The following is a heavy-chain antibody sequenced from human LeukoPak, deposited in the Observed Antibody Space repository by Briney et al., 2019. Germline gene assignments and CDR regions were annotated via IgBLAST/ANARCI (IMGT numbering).Heavy chain of an antibody. CDR3: ARGKGSIAAAGTILSPFDY. CDR2: INWNGGST. Sequence: GGSLRLSCAASGFTFSSYSMNWVRQAPGKGLEWVSGINWNGGSTGYADSVKGRFTISRDNAKNSLYLQMNSLRAEDTALYHCARGKGSIAAAGTILSPFDYWGQGTLVTVSS. D-gene: IGHD6-13*01. CDR1: GFTFSSYS. V-gene: IGHV3-20*01. J-gene: IGHJ4*02.